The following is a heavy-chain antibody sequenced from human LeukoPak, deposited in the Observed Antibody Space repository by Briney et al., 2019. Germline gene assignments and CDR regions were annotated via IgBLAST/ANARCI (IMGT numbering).Heavy chain of an antibody. D-gene: IGHD2-2*01. CDR1: GYTFTSYD. Sequence: ASVKVSCKASGYTFTSYDINWVRQATGQGLEWMGWMNPNSGNTGYAQKFQGRVTMTRNTSISTAYMELSSLRSEDTAVYYCARGSFSLGYCSSTSCANQDYYYYYMDVWGKGTTVTVSS. J-gene: IGHJ6*03. CDR2: MNPNSGNT. V-gene: IGHV1-8*01. CDR3: ARGSFSLGYCSSTSCANQDYYYYYMDV.